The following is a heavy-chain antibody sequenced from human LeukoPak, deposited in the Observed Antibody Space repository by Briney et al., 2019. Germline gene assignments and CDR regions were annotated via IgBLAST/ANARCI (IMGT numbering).Heavy chain of an antibody. Sequence: PSETLSLTCTVSGGSISSGDYYWSWIRQPPGKGLEWIGYIYYSGSTYYNPSLKSRVTISVDTSKNQFSLKLSSVTAADTAVYYCARVTTEYRFFDYWGQGTLVTVSS. CDR1: GGSISSGDYY. CDR2: IYYSGST. V-gene: IGHV4-30-4*01. D-gene: IGHD4-17*01. J-gene: IGHJ4*02. CDR3: ARVTTEYRFFDY.